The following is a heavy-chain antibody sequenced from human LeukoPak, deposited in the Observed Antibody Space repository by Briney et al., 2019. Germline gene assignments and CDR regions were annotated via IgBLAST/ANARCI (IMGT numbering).Heavy chain of an antibody. CDR3: ARDWATGAN. J-gene: IGHJ4*02. V-gene: IGHV3-11*01. Sequence: KTGGSLRLSCVASGFTFSSYAVSWIRQAPGKGLEWVSYISSSGSTIYYADSVKGRFTISRDNAKNSLYLQMNSLRAEDTAVYYCARDWATGANWGQGTLVTVSS. CDR2: ISSSGSTI. D-gene: IGHD3-16*01. CDR1: GFTFSSYA.